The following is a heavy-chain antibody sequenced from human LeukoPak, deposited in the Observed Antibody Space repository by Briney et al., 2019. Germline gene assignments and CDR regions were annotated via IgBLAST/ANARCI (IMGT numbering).Heavy chain of an antibody. D-gene: IGHD3-22*01. Sequence: SETLSLTCTVSGGPVSSGSYYWSWIRQPPGKGLEWIGYIYYSGSTNYNPSLKSRVTISVDTSKNQSSLKLSSVTAADTAVYYCARVRPAVYDSSGTSFDYWGQGTLVTVSS. CDR2: IYYSGST. J-gene: IGHJ4*02. CDR1: GGPVSSGSYY. CDR3: ARVRPAVYDSSGTSFDY. V-gene: IGHV4-61*01.